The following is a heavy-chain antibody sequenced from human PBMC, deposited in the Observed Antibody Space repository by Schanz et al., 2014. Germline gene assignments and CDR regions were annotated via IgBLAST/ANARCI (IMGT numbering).Heavy chain of an antibody. J-gene: IGHJ3*02. CDR3: ARRKHAFDI. Sequence: VQLVESGGGLIQPGGSLRLSCAVSGFTVNTNYMSWVRQAPGKGLEWVSVIYTSGSTYYADSVRGRFTFSRDNSKNTLYLQMNSLRAEDTAVYYCARRKHAFDIWGQGTMVTVSS. CDR1: GFTVNTNY. CDR2: IYTSGST. V-gene: IGHV3-66*01.